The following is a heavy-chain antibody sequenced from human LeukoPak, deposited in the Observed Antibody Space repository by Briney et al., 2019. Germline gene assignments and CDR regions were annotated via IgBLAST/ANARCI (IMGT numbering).Heavy chain of an antibody. Sequence: GGSLRLSCAASGFTFDDYGMGWVRQAPGKGLEWVSGINWNGGSTGYADSVKGRFTISRDNAKNSLYLQMNSLRAEDTALYYCARNVEHYDSSGYYYWGQGTLVTVSS. CDR1: GFTFDDYG. CDR2: INWNGGST. J-gene: IGHJ4*02. CDR3: ARNVEHYDSSGYYY. V-gene: IGHV3-20*04. D-gene: IGHD3-22*01.